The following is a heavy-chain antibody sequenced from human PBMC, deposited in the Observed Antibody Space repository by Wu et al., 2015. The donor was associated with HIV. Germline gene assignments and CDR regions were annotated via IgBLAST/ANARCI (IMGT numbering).Heavy chain of an antibody. J-gene: IGHJ6*03. CDR1: GGTFRRYA. CDR2: IIPIFGTA. CDR3: ARDSLDCGDISCPHNYYYYMDV. Sequence: QVQVVQSGAEVKKPGASVKVSCKSSGGTFRRYAISWVRQAPGQGLEWMGGIIPIFGTAHYTQKFQGRVTITADISTSTAYMELSSLTSEDTAVYFCARDSLDCGDISCPHNYYYYMDVWGKGTTVTVSS. D-gene: IGHD2-21*01. V-gene: IGHV1-69*06.